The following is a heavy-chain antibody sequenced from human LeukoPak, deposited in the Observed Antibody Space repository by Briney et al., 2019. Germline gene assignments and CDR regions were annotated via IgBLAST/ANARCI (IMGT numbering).Heavy chain of an antibody. J-gene: IGHJ3*02. CDR3: ARESSSRYGNALDI. Sequence: SGGSLRLSCAASGFTFSSYWMHWVRQAPGKGLVWVSRINTDGSTTSYADSVKGRFTISRDNAKNTLYVQMNSLRAEDMAVYFCARESSSRYGNALDIWGQGTMVTVSS. CDR1: GFTFSSYW. V-gene: IGHV3-74*01. D-gene: IGHD6-13*01. CDR2: INTDGSTT.